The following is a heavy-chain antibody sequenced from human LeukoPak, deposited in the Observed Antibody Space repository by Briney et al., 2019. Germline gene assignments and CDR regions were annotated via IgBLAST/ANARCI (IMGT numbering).Heavy chain of an antibody. V-gene: IGHV1-69*04. CDR1: GGTFSSYA. CDR2: IIPILGIA. D-gene: IGHD6-13*01. Sequence: ASVKVSCKASGGTFSSYAISWVRQAPGQGLEWMGRIIPILGIANYAQKFQGRVTITADKSTSTAYMELSSLRSEDTAVYYCAASLIGYSSSPVDYFDYWGQGTLVTVSS. CDR3: AASLIGYSSSPVDYFDY. J-gene: IGHJ4*02.